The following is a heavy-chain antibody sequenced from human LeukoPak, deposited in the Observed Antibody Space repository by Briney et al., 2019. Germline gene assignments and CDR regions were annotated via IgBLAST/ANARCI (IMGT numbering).Heavy chain of an antibody. CDR3: ARDPSNYYGSGSYHNWFDP. D-gene: IGHD3-10*01. CDR1: GGTFSSYA. V-gene: IGHV1-69*06. CDR2: IIPIFGTA. Sequence: SVKVSCKASGGTFSSYAISWVRQAPGQGLERMGGIIPIFGTANYAQKFQGRVTITADKSTSTAYMELSSLRSEDTAVYYCARDPSNYYGSGSYHNWFDPWGQGTLVTVSS. J-gene: IGHJ5*02.